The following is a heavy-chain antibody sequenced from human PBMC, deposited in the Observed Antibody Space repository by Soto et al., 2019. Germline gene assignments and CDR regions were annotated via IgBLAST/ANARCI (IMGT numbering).Heavy chain of an antibody. J-gene: IGHJ5*02. V-gene: IGHV6-1*01. CDR3: ARVPAAGTGGWFDP. Sequence: PSQTLSLTCAISGDSVSSNSAAWNWIRQSPSRGLEWLGRTYYRSKWYNDYAVSVKSRMTINPDTSKNQFSLQLNSVTPEDTAVYYCARVPAAGTGGWFDPWGQGTLVTVSS. D-gene: IGHD6-13*01. CDR2: TYYRSKWYN. CDR1: GDSVSSNSAA.